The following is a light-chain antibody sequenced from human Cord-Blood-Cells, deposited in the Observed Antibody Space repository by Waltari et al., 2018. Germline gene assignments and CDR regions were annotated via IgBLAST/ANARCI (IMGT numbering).Light chain of an antibody. CDR3: QQYGSSPYT. J-gene: IGKJ2*01. CDR1: QMVSSSH. Sequence: EIVLSQSPRTLSLSPGERATLSCRASQMVSSSHLAWYLQKPGQPPRLLIYGASSRATGNPDRFGGSGSGTEFTLTISRLEPEDFAVYYCQQYGSSPYTFGQGTKREIK. V-gene: IGKV3-20*01. CDR2: GAS.